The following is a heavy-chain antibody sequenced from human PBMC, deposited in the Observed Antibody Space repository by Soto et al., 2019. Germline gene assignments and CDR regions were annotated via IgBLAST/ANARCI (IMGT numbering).Heavy chain of an antibody. Sequence: SVKVSCKASGGTFSSYISWVQQAPGQGLEWMGRIIPILGIANYAQKFQGRVTITADKSTSAAYMELSSLRSEDTAVYYCARLLYYDSSGYPVDYWGQGTLVTVSS. CDR3: ARLLYYDSSGYPVDY. D-gene: IGHD3-22*01. J-gene: IGHJ4*02. CDR1: GGTFSSY. V-gene: IGHV1-69*02. CDR2: IIPILGIA.